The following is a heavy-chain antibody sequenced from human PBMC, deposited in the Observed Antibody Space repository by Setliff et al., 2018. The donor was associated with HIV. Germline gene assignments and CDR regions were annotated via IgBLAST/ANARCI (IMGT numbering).Heavy chain of an antibody. CDR2: INPNGGGT. D-gene: IGHD5-12*01. Sequence: ASVKVSCKASGYTFTGYYLHLVRQAPGQGLEWMGWINPNGGGTKYAQKFQGRVTLTRDTSINTVYMELSRLRSDDTAVYYCAREFGAGIRQIVAGEFYYMDVWGKGTTVTVSS. CDR1: GYTFTGYY. J-gene: IGHJ6*03. V-gene: IGHV1-2*02. CDR3: AREFGAGIRQIVAGEFYYMDV.